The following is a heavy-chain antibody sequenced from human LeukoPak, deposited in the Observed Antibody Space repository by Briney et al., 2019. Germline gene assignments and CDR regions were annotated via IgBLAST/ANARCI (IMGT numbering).Heavy chain of an antibody. J-gene: IGHJ4*02. D-gene: IGHD2-21*02. CDR3: ARGGGDIPIDS. CDR1: GFTFSNYA. CDR2: ISSRSYG. V-gene: IGHV3-21*01. Sequence: GGSLRLSCAASGFTFSNYAMSWVRQAPGKGLEWVASISSRSYGYYADAVKGRFTISRDNARNSLYLQMNSLRAEDTALYYCARGGGDIPIDSWGQGTLVAVSS.